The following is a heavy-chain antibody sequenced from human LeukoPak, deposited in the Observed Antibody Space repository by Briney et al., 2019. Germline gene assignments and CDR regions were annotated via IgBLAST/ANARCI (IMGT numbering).Heavy chain of an antibody. Sequence: PGGSLRLSCAASGFTFDDYAMHWVRQAPGKGLEWVSGISRNSGSIGYADSVKGRFTISRDNAKNPLYLQMNSLRAEDTALYYCAKDLEPGRDGYNLFDHWGQGTLVTDSS. D-gene: IGHD5-24*01. V-gene: IGHV3-9*01. J-gene: IGHJ4*02. CDR3: AKDLEPGRDGYNLFDH. CDR2: ISRNSGSI. CDR1: GFTFDDYA.